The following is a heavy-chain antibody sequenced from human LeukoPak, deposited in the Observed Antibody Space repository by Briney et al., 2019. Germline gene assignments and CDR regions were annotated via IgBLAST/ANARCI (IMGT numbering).Heavy chain of an antibody. J-gene: IGHJ4*02. Sequence: SETLSLTCTVSGGSISSGSYYWSWIRQPAGKGLEWIGRIYTSGSTNYNPSLKSRVTISVDTSKNQFSLKLSSVTAADTAVYYCAGASSGYYIDYWGQGTLVTVSS. CDR2: IYTSGST. CDR1: GGSISSGSYY. D-gene: IGHD3-22*01. CDR3: AGASSGYYIDY. V-gene: IGHV4-61*02.